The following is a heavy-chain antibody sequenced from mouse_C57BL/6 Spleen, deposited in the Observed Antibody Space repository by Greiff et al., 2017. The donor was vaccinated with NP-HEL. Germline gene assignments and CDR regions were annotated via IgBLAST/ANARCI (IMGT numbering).Heavy chain of an antibody. V-gene: IGHV5-6*01. CDR1: GFTFSSYG. CDR2: ISSGGSYT. J-gene: IGHJ4*01. Sequence: EVMLVESGGDLVKPGGSLKLSCAASGFTFSSYGMSWVRQTPDKRLEWVATISSGGSYTSYPYSVTGRFTISSANAKNTLYLQMGSLKTEDTAMYYCARDTTVVAPYYAMDYWGQGTSVTVSS. D-gene: IGHD1-1*01. CDR3: ARDTTVVAPYYAMDY.